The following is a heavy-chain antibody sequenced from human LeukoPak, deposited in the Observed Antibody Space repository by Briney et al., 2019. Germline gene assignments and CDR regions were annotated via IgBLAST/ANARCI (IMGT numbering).Heavy chain of an antibody. Sequence: ASVKVSCKASGYTFTSYAIHWVRQAPGQRLEWMGWINAGNGNTKYSQKFQGRVAITRDTSASTAYMELTSLRSEDTAVYYCARQGGGPYSGSPFDYWGQGTLVTVSS. CDR2: INAGNGNT. CDR3: ARQGGGPYSGSPFDY. V-gene: IGHV1-3*01. CDR1: GYTFTSYA. D-gene: IGHD1-26*01. J-gene: IGHJ4*02.